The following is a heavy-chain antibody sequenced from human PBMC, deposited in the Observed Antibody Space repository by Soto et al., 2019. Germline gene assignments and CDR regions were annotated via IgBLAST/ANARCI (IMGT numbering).Heavy chain of an antibody. Sequence: QITLKESGPTLVKPTQTLTLTCTFSGFSLSTGGMGVGWIRQPPGKALAWLALIYWDGDRRYRPSLMSRLTIAQDTSTNQVVLTMTNMDPVDTATYYCVHSRCGGDCLQSYSSHYYYGMDIWGHGTTVTVSS. CDR2: IYWDGDR. V-gene: IGHV2-5*02. CDR3: VHSRCGGDCLQSYSSHYYYGMDI. CDR1: GFSLSTGGMG. D-gene: IGHD2-21*02. J-gene: IGHJ6*02.